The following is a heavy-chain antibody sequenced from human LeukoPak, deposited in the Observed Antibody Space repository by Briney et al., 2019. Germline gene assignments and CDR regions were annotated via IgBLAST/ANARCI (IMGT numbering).Heavy chain of an antibody. D-gene: IGHD1-1*01. CDR3: ARARGFDWNDRGFDY. CDR2: ISRNGTRT. CDR1: GFTFSDHA. V-gene: IGHV3-64*02. J-gene: IGHJ4*02. Sequence: GGSLRLPCATSGFTFSDHALHWVRQAPGKGLQYVSSISRNGTRTFYADSVKDRFTISRDNSTKTLYLQMGSLRAEDTGIYYCARARGFDWNDRGFDYWGQGTLVTVSS.